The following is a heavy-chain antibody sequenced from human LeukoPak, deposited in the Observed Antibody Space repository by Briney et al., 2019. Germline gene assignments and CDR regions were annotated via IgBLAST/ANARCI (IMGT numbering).Heavy chain of an antibody. CDR1: GFTFSDYY. CDR2: ISSSSSYT. D-gene: IGHD6-19*01. V-gene: IGHV3-11*06. CDR3: TRVMFPSGWYSPLGD. J-gene: IGHJ4*02. Sequence: GGSLRLSCAASGFTFSDYYMSWIRQAPGKGLEWVSYISSSSSYTNYADSVKGRFTISRDNAKNSLYLQMNSLRAEDTAVYYCTRVMFPSGWYSPLGDWGQGTLVTVSS.